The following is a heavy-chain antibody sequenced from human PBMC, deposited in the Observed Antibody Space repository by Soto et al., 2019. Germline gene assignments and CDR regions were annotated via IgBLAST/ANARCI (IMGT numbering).Heavy chain of an antibody. CDR2: IIPIFGTA. J-gene: IGHJ4*02. V-gene: IGHV1-69*01. Sequence: QVQLVQSGAEVRKPGSSVKVSCKASGGTFSRHAISWVRQAPGQGLEWRGGIIPIFGTANHAQKFQGRVTIIADESTSTVYMELCSLRSEDTAMYYCARGWGYDSNDYYYAYWGQGTLVIVSS. CDR1: GGTFSRHA. CDR3: ARGWGYDSNDYYYAY. D-gene: IGHD3-22*01.